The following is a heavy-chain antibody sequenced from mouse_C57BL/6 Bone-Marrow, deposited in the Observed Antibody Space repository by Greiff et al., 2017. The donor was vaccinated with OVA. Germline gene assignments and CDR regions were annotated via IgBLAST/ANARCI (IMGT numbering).Heavy chain of an antibody. CDR1: GYTFTSYW. CDR2: IDPSDSYT. CDR3: GRGHYYAMDY. Sequence: QVQLQQPGAELVMPGASVKLSCKASGYTFTSYWMHWVKQRPGQGLEWIGEIDPSDSYTNYNQKFKGKSTLTVDKSSSTAYMQLSSLTSEDSAVYYCGRGHYYAMDYWGQGTSVTVSS. J-gene: IGHJ4*01. V-gene: IGHV1-69*01.